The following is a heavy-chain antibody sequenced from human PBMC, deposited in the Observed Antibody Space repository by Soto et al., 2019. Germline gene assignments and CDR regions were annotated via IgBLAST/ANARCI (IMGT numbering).Heavy chain of an antibody. J-gene: IGHJ6*02. Sequence: ASVKVSCKASGYTFTTYGITWVRQAPGQGLEWVGWISAYSGNTNFAQKLQGRVTMTTDTSTSTAYMELRSLRSDDTAVYYCASHSSLRGYCISTSCYGYYYGMDVWGQGTTVTVSS. CDR3: ASHSSLRGYCISTSCYGYYYGMDV. V-gene: IGHV1-18*01. CDR2: ISAYSGNT. D-gene: IGHD2-2*01. CDR1: GYTFTTYG.